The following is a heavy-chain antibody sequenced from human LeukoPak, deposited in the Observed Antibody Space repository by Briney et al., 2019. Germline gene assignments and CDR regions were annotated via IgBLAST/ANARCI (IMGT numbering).Heavy chain of an antibody. V-gene: IGHV5-51*01. CDR1: GYSFTSHW. CDR3: ARLRVTMIRGVIIPRGNYCYFDH. Sequence: GESLQISCKASGYSFTSHWIGWLRQLPGKGLEWMGIIYPGDSQKRYSPSFQGQVTFSADKSISTAYLQWSSLKASDTGMYYCARLRVTMIRGVIIPRGNYCYFDHWGRGTQVTVSS. J-gene: IGHJ2*01. CDR2: IYPGDSQK. D-gene: IGHD3-10*01.